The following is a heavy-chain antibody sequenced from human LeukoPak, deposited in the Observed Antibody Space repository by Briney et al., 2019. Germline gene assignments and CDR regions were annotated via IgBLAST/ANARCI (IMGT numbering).Heavy chain of an antibody. D-gene: IGHD3-22*01. CDR1: GITFSRYNNYG. J-gene: IGHJ3*02. CDR3: AREKMDSSGSDPFDI. Sequence: GGSLRLSCAASGITFSRYNNYGMHWVRQAPGKGLEWVAFISNDGIRKYYAESVRGRCAISRDNPKTALYLQMNGLRSEDTAVYYCAREKMDSSGSDPFDIWGQGTMVTVSS. V-gene: IGHV3-30*03. CDR2: ISNDGIRK.